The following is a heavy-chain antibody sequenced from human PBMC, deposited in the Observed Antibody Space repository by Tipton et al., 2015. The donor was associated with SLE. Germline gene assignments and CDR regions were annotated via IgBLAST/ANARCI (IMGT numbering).Heavy chain of an antibody. Sequence: LRLSCTVSGGYISSSSYYWGWIRQPPGKGLEWIGSIYYSGSTYYNPSLKSRVTISVDTSKNQFSLKLSSVTAADTAVYYCATAGITGTTGYFDYWGQGALVTVSS. CDR1: GGYISSSSYY. V-gene: IGHV4-39*01. CDR2: IYYSGST. CDR3: ATAGITGTTGYFDY. D-gene: IGHD1-14*01. J-gene: IGHJ4*02.